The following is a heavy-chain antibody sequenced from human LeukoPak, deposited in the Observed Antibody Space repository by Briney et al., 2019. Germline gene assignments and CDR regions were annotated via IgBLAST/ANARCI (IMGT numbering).Heavy chain of an antibody. CDR2: IYHSGST. V-gene: IGHV4-38-2*02. CDR1: GYSITSGYY. J-gene: IGHJ4*02. CDR3: ARDYYYDSSGNFDY. Sequence: PETLSLTCTVSGYSITSGYYWGWIRQPPGKGLEWIGSIYHSGSTYYNPSLKSRVTISVDTSKNQFSLKLSSVTAADTAVYYCARDYYYDSSGNFDYWGQGTLVTVSS. D-gene: IGHD3-22*01.